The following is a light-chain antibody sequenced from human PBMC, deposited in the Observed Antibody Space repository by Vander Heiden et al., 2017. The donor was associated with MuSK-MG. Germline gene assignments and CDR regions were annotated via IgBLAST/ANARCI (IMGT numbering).Light chain of an antibody. CDR2: GAS. CDR1: QRVSSN. J-gene: IGKJ4*01. V-gene: IGKV3-15*01. Sequence: EIVMTPSPATLSVSPGERATLSCRASQRVSSNLVWYQQKPGQAPRLLIYGASTRATGIPARFSGSGSGTEFTLTISSLQSEDFAVYYCQQYNNWPLALTFGGGTKVEIK. CDR3: QQYNNWPLALT.